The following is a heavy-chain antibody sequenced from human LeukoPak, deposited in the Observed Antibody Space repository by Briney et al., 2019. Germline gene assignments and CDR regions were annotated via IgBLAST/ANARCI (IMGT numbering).Heavy chain of an antibody. CDR3: ARGRSRLTMVVTQRREYFDY. D-gene: IGHD4-23*01. V-gene: IGHV4-34*01. J-gene: IGHJ4*02. CDR2: INHSGST. Sequence: NPSETLSLTCAVYGGSFSGYYWSWIRQPPGKGREWSGEINHSGSTNYNPSPKSRVTISVDKSKNQLSLKLSPVTAADTAVYYGARGRSRLTMVVTQRREYFDYWGQGTLVTVSS. CDR1: GGSFSGYY.